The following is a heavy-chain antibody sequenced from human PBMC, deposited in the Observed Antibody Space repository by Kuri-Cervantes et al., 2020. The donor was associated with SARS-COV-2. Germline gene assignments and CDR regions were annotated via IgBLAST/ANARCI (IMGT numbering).Heavy chain of an antibody. CDR3: ALRREQLGAFDY. J-gene: IGHJ4*02. CDR1: GYSISSGYY. D-gene: IGHD6-6*01. V-gene: IGHV4-38-2*01. Sequence: LRLSCAVSGYSISSGYYWGWIRQPPGKGLEWIGSIYHSGSTYYNPSLKSRVTISVDTSKNQFSLKLSSVTAADTAVYYCALRREQLGAFDYWGQGTLVTVSS. CDR2: IYHSGST.